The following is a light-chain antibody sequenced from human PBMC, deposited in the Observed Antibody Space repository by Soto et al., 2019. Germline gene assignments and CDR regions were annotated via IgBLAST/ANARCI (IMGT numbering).Light chain of an antibody. Sequence: DIQMTQSPSSLSASIGDRVTLTCRSSQSIGNYLNWYQQKPGKAPSLLIHSASTLQSGVPSRFSGSGSGTDFTFTISGLQPDDVATYYSQASYSTPLTFGQGTRLE. CDR1: QSIGNY. CDR3: QASYSTPLT. J-gene: IGKJ5*01. V-gene: IGKV1-39*01. CDR2: SAS.